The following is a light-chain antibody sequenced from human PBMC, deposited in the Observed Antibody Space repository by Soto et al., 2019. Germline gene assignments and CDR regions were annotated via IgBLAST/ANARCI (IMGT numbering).Light chain of an antibody. CDR3: SAYSSGATHVV. CDR1: SSDIGGLYNY. V-gene: IGLV2-14*03. J-gene: IGLJ2*01. CDR2: DVN. Sequence: QLVLTQPASVSGSPGQSITISCTGTSSDIGGLYNYVSWYQQHPGKAPKLLIYDVNDRPSGVSDRFSGSKSGNTASLTISGLQAEDEADYFCSAYSSGATHVVFGGGTKLTVL.